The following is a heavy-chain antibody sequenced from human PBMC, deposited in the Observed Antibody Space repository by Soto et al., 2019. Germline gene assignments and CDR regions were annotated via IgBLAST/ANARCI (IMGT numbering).Heavy chain of an antibody. CDR3: VQSRCGGDCLQSYSSHSYDGLDV. CDR2: IYWDDDK. D-gene: IGHD2-21*02. CDR1: GFSLSTTGVG. V-gene: IGHV2-5*02. Sequence: GSGPTLVNPTQTLTPTCSFSGFSLSTTGVGVGWIRQPPGKALEWLALIYWDDDKRYNPSLNSRLTITKDTSKNQVVLAMTNMDPVDTATYYCVQSRCGGDCLQSYSSHSYDGLDVWGQGTTVTVSS. J-gene: IGHJ6*02.